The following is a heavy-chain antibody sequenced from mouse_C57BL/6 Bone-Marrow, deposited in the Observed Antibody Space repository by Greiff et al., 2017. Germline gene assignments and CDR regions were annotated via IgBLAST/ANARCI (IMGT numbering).Heavy chain of an antibody. CDR3: AKYMRLVYYAMDD. D-gene: IGHD4-1*01. CDR2: IRNKANGYTT. V-gene: IGHV7-3*01. Sequence: EVKLVESGGGLVQPGGSLSLSCAASGFTFTDYYMRWVRQPPGKALEWFGFIRNKANGYTTACSASVKGRFTISRDNSQSILYLQMHALRTEDSADYYFAKYMRLVYYAMDDWGKGTSVTVSS. CDR1: GFTFTDYY. J-gene: IGHJ4*01.